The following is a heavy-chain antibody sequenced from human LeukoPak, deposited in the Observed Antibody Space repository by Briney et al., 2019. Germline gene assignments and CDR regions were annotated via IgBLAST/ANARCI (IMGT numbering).Heavy chain of an antibody. CDR2: ISYDGSNK. D-gene: IGHD1-26*01. V-gene: IGHV3-30*18. CDR1: GFTFSSYG. CDR3: AKGGGGSYLRFDY. Sequence: GGSLRLSCAASGFTFSSYGMHWVRQAPGKGLEWAAVISYDGSNKYYADSVKGRFSISRDNSKNTLYLQMNSLRPEDTAVFYCAKGGGGSYLRFDYWGQGTLVTVSS. J-gene: IGHJ4*02.